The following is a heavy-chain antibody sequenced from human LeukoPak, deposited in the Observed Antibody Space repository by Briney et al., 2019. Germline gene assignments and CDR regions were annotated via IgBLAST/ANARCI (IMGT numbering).Heavy chain of an antibody. Sequence: GASVKVSCKASGYTFTSYGISWVRQAPGQGLEWMGWISAYNGNTNYAQKLQGRVTMTTDTSTSTAYMELSSLRSEDTALFYCARDEAGDDSGAFDIWGQGTMVTVSS. J-gene: IGHJ3*02. CDR2: ISAYNGNT. CDR1: GYTFTSYG. V-gene: IGHV1-18*01. CDR3: ARDEAGDDSGAFDI. D-gene: IGHD5-24*01.